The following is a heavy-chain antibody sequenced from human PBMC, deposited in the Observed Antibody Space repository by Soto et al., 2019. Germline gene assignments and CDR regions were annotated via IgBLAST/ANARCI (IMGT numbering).Heavy chain of an antibody. D-gene: IGHD5-12*01. Sequence: ASVKISFKASGGTLISYAISWVRQAPGQGLEWMGGIIPIFGTANYAQKFQGRVTITADESTSTAYMELSSLRSEDTAVYYCARVKEEMATIPWFDPWGQGTLVTVSS. CDR3: ARVKEEMATIPWFDP. CDR2: IIPIFGTA. CDR1: GGTLISYA. V-gene: IGHV1-69*13. J-gene: IGHJ5*02.